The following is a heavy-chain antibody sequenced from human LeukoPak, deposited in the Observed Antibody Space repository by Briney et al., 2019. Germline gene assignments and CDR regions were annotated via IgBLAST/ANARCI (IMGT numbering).Heavy chain of an antibody. V-gene: IGHV3-23*01. Sequence: GGSLRLSCAASGFTFSSYAMSWVRQAPGKGLEWVSAISGSGGSTYYADSVEGRFTISRDNSKNTLYLQMNSLRAEDTAVYYCARDRDIVVVPAAPDYWGQGTLVTVSS. D-gene: IGHD2-2*01. CDR1: GFTFSSYA. J-gene: IGHJ4*02. CDR2: ISGSGGST. CDR3: ARDRDIVVVPAAPDY.